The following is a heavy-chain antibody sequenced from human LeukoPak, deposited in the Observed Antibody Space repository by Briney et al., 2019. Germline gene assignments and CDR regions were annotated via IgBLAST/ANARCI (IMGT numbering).Heavy chain of an antibody. CDR1: VFTFSSYG. D-gene: IGHD3-10*02. Sequence: GGSLRLSCAASVFTFSSYGMNWVRQAPGKGLEWVSGISDSGVGTKHADSVKGRFTISRDNSKNTLYLQMNSLRAEDTAVYYCAELGITMIGGVWGKGTTVTISS. CDR3: AELGITMIGGV. V-gene: IGHV3-23*01. J-gene: IGHJ6*04. CDR2: ISDSGVGT.